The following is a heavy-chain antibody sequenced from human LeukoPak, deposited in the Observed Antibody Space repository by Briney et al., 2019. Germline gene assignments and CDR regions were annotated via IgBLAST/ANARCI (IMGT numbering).Heavy chain of an antibody. J-gene: IGHJ4*02. Sequence: GASVKVSCKASGYTFTSYDINWVRQATGQGLEWMGWMNPNSGNTGYAQKFQGRVTMTRNTSISTAYMELSSLRSEDTAVYYCARQYREYYYDSSGYSYQFDYWGQGTLVTVSS. D-gene: IGHD3-22*01. CDR2: MNPNSGNT. CDR3: ARQYREYYYDSSGYSYQFDY. CDR1: GYTFTSYD. V-gene: IGHV1-8*01.